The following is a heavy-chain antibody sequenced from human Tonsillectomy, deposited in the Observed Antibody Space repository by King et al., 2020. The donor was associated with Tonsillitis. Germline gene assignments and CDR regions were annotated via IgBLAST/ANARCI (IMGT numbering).Heavy chain of an antibody. D-gene: IGHD6-6*01. V-gene: IGHV1-18*01. J-gene: IGHJ4*02. CDR3: ASDTIPIAAAYYFDC. Sequence: QLVQSGAEVKKPGASVKVSCKASGYTFTNYGISWVRQAPGQGLEWMGWISAYNGHTNYAQELQGRVTMTTDTSTNTAYMELRSLRYDDTAVYYCASDTIPIAAAYYFDCWGQGTLITVSS. CDR1: GYTFTNYG. CDR2: ISAYNGHT.